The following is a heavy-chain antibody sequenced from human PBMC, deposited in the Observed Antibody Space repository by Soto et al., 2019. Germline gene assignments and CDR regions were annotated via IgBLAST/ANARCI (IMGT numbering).Heavy chain of an antibody. V-gene: IGHV1-2*02. CDR3: ARGTPTAARPCIDF. Sequence: ASVKVSCKASGYTFTAYYIHWVRQAPGQGLEWMGWINPNSRDTNNAQKFQGRVTMTRDASTHTAYMELSRLRSDDTAVYYCARGTPTAARPCIDFWGRGTLVIVSS. D-gene: IGHD6-6*01. J-gene: IGHJ4*01. CDR2: INPNSRDT. CDR1: GYTFTAYY.